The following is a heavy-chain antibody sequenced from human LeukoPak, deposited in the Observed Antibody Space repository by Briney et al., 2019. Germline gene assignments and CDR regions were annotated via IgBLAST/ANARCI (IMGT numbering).Heavy chain of an antibody. D-gene: IGHD1-26*01. CDR2: IYSGGST. CDR3: TTSGSYPPPFDY. Sequence: GGSLRLSCAASGFTVSSNYMSWVRQAPGKGLEWVSVIYSGGSTYYADSVKGRFTISRDDSKSIAYLQMNSLKTEDTAVYYCTTSGSYPPPFDYWGQGTLVTVSS. J-gene: IGHJ4*02. CDR1: GFTVSSNY. V-gene: IGHV3-53*01.